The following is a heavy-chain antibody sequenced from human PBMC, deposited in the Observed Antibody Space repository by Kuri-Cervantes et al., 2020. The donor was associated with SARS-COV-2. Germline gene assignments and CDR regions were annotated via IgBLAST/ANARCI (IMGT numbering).Heavy chain of an antibody. Sequence: GESLKISCAASGFTFTDYYMSWIRLTPGKGLEWVSYITGSGSAMYYAESVKGRFTISRDNAKNSLYLQMNSLRAEDTAVYYCARADFWSGLFDSWGQGTRVTVSS. CDR1: GFTFTDYY. CDR2: ITGSGSAM. D-gene: IGHD3-3*01. J-gene: IGHJ4*02. CDR3: ARADFWSGLFDS. V-gene: IGHV3-11*04.